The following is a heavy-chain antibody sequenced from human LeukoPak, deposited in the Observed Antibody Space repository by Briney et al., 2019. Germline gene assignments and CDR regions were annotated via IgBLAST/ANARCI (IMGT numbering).Heavy chain of an antibody. CDR2: ISGGGGAT. CDR3: ASLSGGSDNY. V-gene: IGHV3-23*01. J-gene: IGHJ4*02. Sequence: GGSLRLSCAASGFTFSSYAMSWVRQAPGKGLEWISGISGGGGATHYADSVKGRFTISRDNSRNTLYLQLNSLRAEDTAVYYCASLSGGSDNYWGQGTLVTVSS. CDR1: GFTFSSYA. D-gene: IGHD2-15*01.